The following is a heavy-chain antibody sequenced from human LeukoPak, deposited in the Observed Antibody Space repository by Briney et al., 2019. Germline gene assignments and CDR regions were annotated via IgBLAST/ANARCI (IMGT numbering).Heavy chain of an antibody. J-gene: IGHJ4*02. CDR2: ISSGSSTI. V-gene: IGHV3-48*01. CDR3: ATLSGFHFHV. D-gene: IGHD5-12*01. CDR1: GFTFSSYS. Sequence: PGRSLRLSCAASGFTFSSYSMNWVRQAPGKGLEWVSYISSGSSTIYYADSVKGRFTISRDNAKNSLCLQMNSLRAEDTAVYYCATLSGFHFHVWGQGTLVTVSS.